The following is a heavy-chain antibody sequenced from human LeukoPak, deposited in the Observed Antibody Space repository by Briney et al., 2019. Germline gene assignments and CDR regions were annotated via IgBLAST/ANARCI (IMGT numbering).Heavy chain of an antibody. CDR3: ARETVAASGIDAFDI. D-gene: IGHD6-13*01. Sequence: PSETLSLTCSVSGGSISNYYWSWIRQPAGKGLEWIGRIYTSESTNYNSSLKSRVTISTDKSKNQFSLKLSSVTAADTAVYYCARETVAASGIDAFDIWGQGTMVTVSS. J-gene: IGHJ3*02. CDR1: GGSISNYY. CDR2: IYTSEST. V-gene: IGHV4-4*07.